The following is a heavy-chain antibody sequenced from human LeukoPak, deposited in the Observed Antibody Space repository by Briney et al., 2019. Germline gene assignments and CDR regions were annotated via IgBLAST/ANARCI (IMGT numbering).Heavy chain of an antibody. V-gene: IGHV3-23*01. CDR3: AKDLTFDFWSGHQSDY. D-gene: IGHD3-3*01. CDR1: GFTFSSNA. Sequence: SGGSLRLSCAASGFTFSSNAMTWVRQAPGKGLEWVSAISGSGGSTYYADSVKGRFTISRDNSKNTLYLQMNSLRAEDTAVYYCAKDLTFDFWSGHQSDYWGQGTLVTVSS. CDR2: ISGSGGST. J-gene: IGHJ4*02.